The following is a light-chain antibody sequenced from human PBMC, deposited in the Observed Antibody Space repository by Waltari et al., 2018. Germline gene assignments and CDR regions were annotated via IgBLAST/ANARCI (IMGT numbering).Light chain of an antibody. V-gene: IGKV1-5*03. CDR2: KAS. CDR1: QSVKNN. J-gene: IGKJ4*01. Sequence: DIQMTQSPSSLSASVGDRVTITCRASQSVKNNLAWYQQAPGKAPKVLIHKASRLESGAPSRFSGSGYGTEFTLTISSLQPDGFATYYCQEYDSLPVTFGGGTKVEI. CDR3: QEYDSLPVT.